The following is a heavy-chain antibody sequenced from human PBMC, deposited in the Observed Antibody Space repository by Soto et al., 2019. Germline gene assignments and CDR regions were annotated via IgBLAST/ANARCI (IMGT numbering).Heavy chain of an antibody. V-gene: IGHV4-31*03. CDR2: IYYSGST. D-gene: IGHD2-15*01. Sequence: QVQLQESGPGLVKPSQTLSLTCTVSGGSISSGDYYWSWIRQHPGYGLEWIGYIYYSGSTYHNPSLKSRVIISVDTSKNQFSLKLSSVTAADTAVYYCARSNGGSRLDYWGQGTLVTVSS. CDR1: GGSISSGDYY. CDR3: ARSNGGSRLDY. J-gene: IGHJ4*02.